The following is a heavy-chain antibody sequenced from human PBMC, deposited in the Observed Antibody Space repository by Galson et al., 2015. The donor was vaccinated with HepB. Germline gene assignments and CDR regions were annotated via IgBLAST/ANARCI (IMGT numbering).Heavy chain of an antibody. CDR1: GYTLTELS. D-gene: IGHD2-2*01. J-gene: IGHJ6*03. V-gene: IGHV1-24*01. CDR3: ATVARYCSSTNCYPSLHRPYYYYYMDV. Sequence: SVKASCKVSGYTLTELSMHWVRQAPGKGLEWMGGFDPEDGETIYAQKFQGRVTMTEDTSTDTAYMELSSLRSEDTAVYYCATVARYCSSTNCYPSLHRPYYYYYMDVWGKGTTVTVSS. CDR2: FDPEDGET.